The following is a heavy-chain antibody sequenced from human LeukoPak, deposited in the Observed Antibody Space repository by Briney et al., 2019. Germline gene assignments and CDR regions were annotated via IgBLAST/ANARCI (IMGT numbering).Heavy chain of an antibody. CDR1: GFTFRDYG. V-gene: IGHV3-30*02. D-gene: IGHD5-12*01. CDR2: IRHDGSKA. J-gene: IGHJ4*02. Sequence: GGSLRLSCSASGFTFRDYGMHWVRQAPGKGLEWVAHIRHDGSKAFYTDSVEGRFTISRDNVKNTLYLQINSLRVEGSAVYYCAKVVGYSDYWGQGTLVTVSS. CDR3: AKVVGYSDY.